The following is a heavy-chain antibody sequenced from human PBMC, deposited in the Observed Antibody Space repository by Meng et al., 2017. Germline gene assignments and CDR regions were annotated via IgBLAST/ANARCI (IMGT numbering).Heavy chain of an antibody. CDR3: ARDCNYYDSSGYPYYYGMDV. CDR2: IHHSGST. J-gene: IGHJ6*02. Sequence: ESLKISCTVSGYSISSGYYWGWTRQPPGKGREWIGSIHHSGSTYYNPSLKSRVTISVDTSKNQFSLKLSSVTAADTTVYYCARDCNYYDSSGYPYYYGMDVWGQGTTVTVSS. D-gene: IGHD3-22*01. V-gene: IGHV4-38-2*02. CDR1: GYSISSGYY.